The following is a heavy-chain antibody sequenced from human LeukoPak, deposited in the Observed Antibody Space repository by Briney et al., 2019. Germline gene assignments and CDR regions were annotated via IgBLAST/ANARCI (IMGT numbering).Heavy chain of an antibody. CDR3: ARDYCSSTSCYRFDY. J-gene: IGHJ4*02. CDR1: GFTFSSYS. V-gene: IGHV3-48*02. CDR2: ISSSSSTI. Sequence: GGSLRLSCAASGFTFSSYSMNWVRQAPGKGLEWVSYISSSSSTIYYADSVKGRFTISRDNAKNSLYLQMDSLRDEDTAVYYCARDYCSSTSCYRFDYWGQGTLVTVSS. D-gene: IGHD2-2*01.